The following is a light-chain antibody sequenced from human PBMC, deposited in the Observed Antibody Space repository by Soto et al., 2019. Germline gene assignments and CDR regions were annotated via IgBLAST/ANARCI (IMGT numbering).Light chain of an antibody. J-gene: IGKJ4*01. CDR1: QSVSSSY. CDR3: QQYGSSPAVT. CDR2: GAS. V-gene: IGKV3-20*01. Sequence: EIVLTQSPGTLSLSPGERATLSCRASQSVSSSYLAWNQQKPGQAPRLLIYGASSRATGIPDRFSGSGSGTXFTXXXXXLEPEDFAVYYCQQYGSSPAVTFGGGTKVEIK.